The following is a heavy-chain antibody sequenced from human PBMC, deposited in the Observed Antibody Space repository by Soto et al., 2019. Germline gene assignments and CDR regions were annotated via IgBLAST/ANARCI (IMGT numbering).Heavy chain of an antibody. CDR3: AKAMYYFDY. CDR1: GFTFSSYA. Sequence: VGSLRLSCAASGFTFSSYAMSWVRQAPGKGLEWVSTLSAGGGNTYYADSVKGRFTISRDNSKNTLYLQMNSLRAEDTAVYYCAKAMYYFDYWGQGTLVTVSS. J-gene: IGHJ4*02. V-gene: IGHV3-23*01. CDR2: LSAGGGNT.